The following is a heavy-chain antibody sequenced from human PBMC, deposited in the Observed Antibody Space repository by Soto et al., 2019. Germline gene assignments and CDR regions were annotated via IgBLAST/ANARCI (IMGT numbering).Heavy chain of an antibody. J-gene: IGHJ4*02. CDR3: ASPNPYYDFWSGYYHY. CDR2: IYYSGST. Sequence: PSATLSLTCTVSGGSISSSSYYWGWIRQPPGKGLEWIGSIYYSGSTYYNPSLKSRVTISVDTSKNQFSLKLSSVTAADTAVYYCASPNPYYDFWSGYYHYWGQGTLVTVSS. D-gene: IGHD3-3*01. CDR1: GGSISSSSYY. V-gene: IGHV4-39*01.